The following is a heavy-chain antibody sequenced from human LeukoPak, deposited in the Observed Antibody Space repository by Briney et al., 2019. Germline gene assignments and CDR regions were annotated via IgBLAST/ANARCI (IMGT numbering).Heavy chain of an antibody. Sequence: TPGGSLRLSCAASGFTFSNAWMSWVRQAPGKGLEWVGRIKSKTDGGTTDYAAFVKGRFTISRDNSKNTLYLQMNSLRAEDTAVYYCAREKIVESVTQFDPWGQGTLVTVSS. CDR3: AREKIVESVTQFDP. CDR2: IKSKTDGGTT. J-gene: IGHJ5*02. CDR1: GFTFSNAW. V-gene: IGHV3-15*01. D-gene: IGHD1-26*01.